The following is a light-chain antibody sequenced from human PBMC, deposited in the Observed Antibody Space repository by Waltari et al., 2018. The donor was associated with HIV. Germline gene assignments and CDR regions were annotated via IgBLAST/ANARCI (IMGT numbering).Light chain of an antibody. J-gene: IGLJ3*02. CDR1: SSDVGRYDY. CDR2: EVS. CDR3: SSYTSISTLV. Sequence: QSALTQPASVSGSPGQSITISCTGTSSDVGRYDYVSWYQQHPVKAPKFMIYEVSNRPSGVSNRFSGSKSGNTASLTISGLQAEDEADYYCSSYTSISTLVFGGGTKLTVL. V-gene: IGLV2-14*01.